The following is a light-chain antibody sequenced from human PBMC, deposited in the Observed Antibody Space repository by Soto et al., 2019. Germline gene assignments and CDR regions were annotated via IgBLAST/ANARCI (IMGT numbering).Light chain of an antibody. J-gene: IGKJ1*01. CDR1: QSVTSN. Sequence: IVMAQSPATLSVSPGERATLSCMASQSVTSNLAWYQQKGGRTPRLLIYGASTRATGIPARFSGSGSGTEFTLTISSLQSEDFAVYYCMQYSDWPWTFGQGTKVDI. CDR3: MQYSDWPWT. CDR2: GAS. V-gene: IGKV3-15*01.